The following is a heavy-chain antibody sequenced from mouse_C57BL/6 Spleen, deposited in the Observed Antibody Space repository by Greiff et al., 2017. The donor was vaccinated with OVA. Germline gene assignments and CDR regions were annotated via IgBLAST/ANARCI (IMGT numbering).Heavy chain of an antibody. D-gene: IGHD2-4*01. V-gene: IGHV1-50*01. CDR2: IDPSDSYT. CDR1: GYTFTSYW. J-gene: IGHJ2*01. Sequence: QVQLQQPGAELVKPGASVKLSCKASGYTFTSYWMQWVKQRPGQGLEWIGEIDPSDSYTNYNQKFKGKATLTVDTSSSTAYMQLSSLTSEDSAVYYCARGGLYDYDGRYYFDYWGQGTTLTVSS. CDR3: ARGGLYDYDGRYYFDY.